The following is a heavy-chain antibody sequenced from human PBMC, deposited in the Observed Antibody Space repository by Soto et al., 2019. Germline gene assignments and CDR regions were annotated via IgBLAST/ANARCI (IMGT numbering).Heavy chain of an antibody. CDR1: GFTFDDYA. J-gene: IGHJ6*02. CDR2: ISWNSGSI. CDR3: AKDIGRAPPYYDILTGYFHYYYGMDV. D-gene: IGHD3-9*01. Sequence: GGSLRLSCAASGFTFDDYAMHWVRQAPGKGLEWVSGISWNSGSIGYADSVKGRFTISRDNAKNSLYLQMNSLRAEDTALYYCAKDIGRAPPYYDILTGYFHYYYGMDVWGQGTTVTVSS. V-gene: IGHV3-9*01.